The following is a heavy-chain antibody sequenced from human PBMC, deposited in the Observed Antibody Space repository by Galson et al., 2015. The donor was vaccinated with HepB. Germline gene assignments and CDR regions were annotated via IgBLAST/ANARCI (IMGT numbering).Heavy chain of an antibody. V-gene: IGHV3-23*01. CDR1: GFTFNTYA. D-gene: IGHD4-17*01. Sequence: SLRLSCAASGFTFNTYAMSWVRQAPGKGLEWVSAISGRSDSIYYVDSVKGRFTISRDNSKNTLYLQMNSLRAEDTAVYYCAKAATVTTCLFDYWGQGTLDTVSS. CDR3: AKAATVTTCLFDY. CDR2: ISGRSDSI. J-gene: IGHJ4*02.